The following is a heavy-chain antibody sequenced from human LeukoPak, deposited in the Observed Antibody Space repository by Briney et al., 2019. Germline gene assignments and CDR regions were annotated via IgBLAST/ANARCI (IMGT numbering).Heavy chain of an antibody. CDR2: IYSGGST. CDR1: GFAVSSNY. Sequence: PGGSLRLSCAASGFAVSSNYMSWVRQAPGKGLEWVSVIYSGGSTYYADSVKGRFTISRDNSKNTLYLQMNSLRAEDTAVYYCARDSSSIQSGDYWGQGTLVTVSS. J-gene: IGHJ4*02. V-gene: IGHV3-66*01. D-gene: IGHD6-13*01. CDR3: ARDSSSIQSGDY.